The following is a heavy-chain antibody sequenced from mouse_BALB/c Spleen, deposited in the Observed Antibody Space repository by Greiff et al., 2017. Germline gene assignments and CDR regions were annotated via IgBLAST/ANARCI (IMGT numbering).Heavy chain of an antibody. Sequence: VQLQQSGAELVRSGASVKLSCTASGFNIKDYYMHWVKQRPEQGLEWIGWIDPENGDTEYAPKFQGKATMTADTSSNTAYLQLSSLTSEDTAVYYCSDGLTGTFDYWGQGTTLTVSS. CDR3: SDGLTGTFDY. J-gene: IGHJ2*01. CDR1: GFNIKDYY. CDR2: IDPENGDT. D-gene: IGHD4-1*01. V-gene: IGHV14-4*02.